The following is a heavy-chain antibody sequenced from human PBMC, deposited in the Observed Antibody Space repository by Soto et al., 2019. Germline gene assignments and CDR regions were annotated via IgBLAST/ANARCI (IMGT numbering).Heavy chain of an antibody. D-gene: IGHD3-3*01. V-gene: IGHV3-11*01. J-gene: IGHJ6*02. CDR1: GFSFSDYY. CDR2: TGRSLYPI. CDR3: ARDNRSFSNGYYRRYDYYGMDV. Sequence: HVQLVESGGGLVEPGGSLRLSCAASGFSFSDYYVNWIRQAPGKGLEWISYTGRSLYPIYYADSVKGRFSISRDSAKNSVFLQMNSLRVEDTAVYYCARDNRSFSNGYYRRYDYYGMDVWGRGTTVIVSS.